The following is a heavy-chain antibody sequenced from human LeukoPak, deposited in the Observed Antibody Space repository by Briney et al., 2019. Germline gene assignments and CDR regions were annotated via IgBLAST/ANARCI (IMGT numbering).Heavy chain of an antibody. Sequence: SGGSLRLSCAASGFTFSSYGMHWVRQAPGKGLEWVAVISYDGNNKDYADSVKGRFTISGDNSKNTLYLQMSSLRAEDTAVYYCAKDQNTEWELLPGTFGYYYGMDVWGQGTTVTVSS. D-gene: IGHD1-26*01. J-gene: IGHJ6*02. CDR3: AKDQNTEWELLPGTFGYYYGMDV. V-gene: IGHV3-30*18. CDR2: ISYDGNNK. CDR1: GFTFSSYG.